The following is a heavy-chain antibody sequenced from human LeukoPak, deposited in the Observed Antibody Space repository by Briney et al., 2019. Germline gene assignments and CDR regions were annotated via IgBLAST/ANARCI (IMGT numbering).Heavy chain of an antibody. J-gene: IGHJ5*02. Sequence: GGSLRLSCAASGFTFSSYAMSWVRQAPGKGLEWVSAISGSGGSTYYADSVKGRFTFSRDNSKNTLYLQMNSLRAEDTALYYCAKEVLRVRGVIIERWFDPWGQGTLVTVSS. D-gene: IGHD3-10*01. V-gene: IGHV3-23*01. CDR1: GFTFSSYA. CDR3: AKEVLRVRGVIIERWFDP. CDR2: ISGSGGST.